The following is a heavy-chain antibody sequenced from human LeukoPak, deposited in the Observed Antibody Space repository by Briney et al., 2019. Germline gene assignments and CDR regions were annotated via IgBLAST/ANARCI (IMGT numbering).Heavy chain of an antibody. D-gene: IGHD2-2*01. CDR1: GSTFSTYP. V-gene: IGHV3-23*01. Sequence: GGSLRLSCTASGSTFSTYPMTWVRQAPGQGLEWVSAISGNSVTIYYADSVKGRFTISRDNSKNTLYLQMNSLRAEDTAVYYCARGTPQDIVVVPAPMDVWGKGTTVTVSS. J-gene: IGHJ6*03. CDR2: ISGNSVTI. CDR3: ARGTPQDIVVVPAPMDV.